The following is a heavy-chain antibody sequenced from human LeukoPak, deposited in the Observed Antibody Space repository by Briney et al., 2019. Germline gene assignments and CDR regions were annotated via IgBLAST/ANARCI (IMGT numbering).Heavy chain of an antibody. Sequence: GGSLRLSCAASGFTFSSYGMHWVRQAPGKGLEWVAGIWYDGSNKYYADSVKGRFTISRDNSKNTLYLQMNSLRAEDTAVYYCARDEDKLGYSGYAFDYGGQGTLATVSS. J-gene: IGHJ4*02. CDR3: ARDEDKLGYSGYAFDY. CDR2: IWYDGSNK. D-gene: IGHD5-12*01. CDR1: GFTFSSYG. V-gene: IGHV3-33*01.